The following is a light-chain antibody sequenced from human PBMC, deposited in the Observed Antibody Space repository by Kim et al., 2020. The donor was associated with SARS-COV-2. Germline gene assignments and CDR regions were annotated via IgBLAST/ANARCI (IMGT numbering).Light chain of an antibody. CDR2: AAS. J-gene: IGKJ1*01. CDR1: QGISNY. Sequence: GSVGNRVTITCRAGQGISNYLAWYQQRPGKVPKLLIYAASALQSGVPSRFSGSGSGTDFTLTISRLQPEDVATYYCQKYSSAPWTFGQGTKVDIK. CDR3: QKYSSAPWT. V-gene: IGKV1-27*01.